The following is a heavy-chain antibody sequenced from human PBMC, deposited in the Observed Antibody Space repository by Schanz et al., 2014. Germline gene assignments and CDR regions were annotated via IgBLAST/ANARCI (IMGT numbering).Heavy chain of an antibody. CDR1: GFRFDDYA. Sequence: VQLVESGGGLVQPGGSLRLSCAASGFRFDDYAMHWVRQAPGKGLEWVSGIGGSGDSTHYADSVKGRFIISRDNSKNTLYLQVNSLRAEDTAVYYCAKHVRSLTGNDYWGQGTLVTVSS. CDR2: IGGSGDST. J-gene: IGHJ4*02. D-gene: IGHD3-9*01. CDR3: AKHVRSLTGNDY. V-gene: IGHV3-23*04.